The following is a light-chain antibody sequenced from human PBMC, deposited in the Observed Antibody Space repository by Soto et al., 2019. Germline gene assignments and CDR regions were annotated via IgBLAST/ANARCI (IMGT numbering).Light chain of an antibody. CDR2: KAS. CDR3: QQYNSYSYT. CDR1: QSINNW. V-gene: IGKV1-5*03. Sequence: DIQITQSPSTLSASVGDRVTITCRASQSINNWLAWYQQKPGKAPKLLIYKASNLQSGVPSRFSGSGSGTEFTLTISSLQPDDFATYYCQQYNSYSYTFGQGTKLEIK. J-gene: IGKJ2*01.